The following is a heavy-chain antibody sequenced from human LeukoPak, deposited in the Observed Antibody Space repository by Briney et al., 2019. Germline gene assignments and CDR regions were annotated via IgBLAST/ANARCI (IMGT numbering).Heavy chain of an antibody. J-gene: IGHJ6*03. Sequence: PSETLSLTCTVSGYLISYSYYWGWIRQPPGKGLEWIGSIYYSGSTYYNPSLKSRVTISVDTSKTQFSLKLSSVTAADTAVYYCATRYGDYDTYYFMDVWGKGTTVTISS. D-gene: IGHD4-17*01. CDR1: GYLISYSYY. V-gene: IGHV4-38-2*02. CDR3: ATRYGDYDTYYFMDV. CDR2: IYYSGST.